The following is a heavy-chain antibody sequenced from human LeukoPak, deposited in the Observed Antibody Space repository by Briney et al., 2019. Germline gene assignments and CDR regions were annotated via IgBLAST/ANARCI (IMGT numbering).Heavy chain of an antibody. J-gene: IGHJ4*02. D-gene: IGHD6-19*01. CDR1: GYSFAIYW. V-gene: IGHV5-51*01. CDR3: ATSGGSSGWYGVSDY. CDR2: IYPDDSDT. Sequence: GESLKISCKGSGYSFAIYWIGWVRQMPRKGLEWMGIIYPDDSDTRYNPSLQGRVTISADKSISTAYLQCSSLKASDTAMYYCATSGGSSGWYGVSDYWGQGTLVTVSS.